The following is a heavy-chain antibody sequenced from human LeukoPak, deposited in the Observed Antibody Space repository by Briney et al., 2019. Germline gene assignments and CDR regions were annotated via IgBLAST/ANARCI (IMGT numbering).Heavy chain of an antibody. J-gene: IGHJ5*02. V-gene: IGHV3-53*01. CDR1: GFTVSSNY. CDR2: IYSGGST. CDR3: AREHIAVAVT. Sequence: GGSLRLSSAASGFTVSSNYMSWVRQAPGKGLEWGSVIYSGGSTYYADSVKGRFTISRDNSKNTLYLQMNSLRAEVTGVYYCAREHIAVAVTWGRGPLVRVSS. D-gene: IGHD6-19*01.